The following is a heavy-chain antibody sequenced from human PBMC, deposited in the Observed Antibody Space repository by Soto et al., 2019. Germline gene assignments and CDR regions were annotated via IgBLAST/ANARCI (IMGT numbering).Heavy chain of an antibody. Sequence: SETLSLTCTVSGGSIRSWYWSWIRQSPGKGLEWIGNIYYSGSTNYNPSLKSRVTISVDTSKNQFSLKLSSVTAADAALYFFARDYFDSSDYTTNWFDPWGQGNLVTVSS. CDR1: GGSIRSWY. CDR2: IYYSGST. J-gene: IGHJ5*02. D-gene: IGHD3-22*01. CDR3: ARDYFDSSDYTTNWFDP. V-gene: IGHV4-59*08.